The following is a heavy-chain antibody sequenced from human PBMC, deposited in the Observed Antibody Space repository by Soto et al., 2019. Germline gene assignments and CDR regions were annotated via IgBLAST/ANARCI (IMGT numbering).Heavy chain of an antibody. CDR3: ARRPNYYGSSGYGAFDI. J-gene: IGHJ3*02. CDR1: GYSFTSYW. CDR2: IDPSDSYT. Sequence: GESLKISCKGSGYSFTSYWISWVRQMPGKGLEWMGRIDPSDSYTNYSPSFQGHVTISADKSISTAYLQWSSLKASDTAMYYCARRPNYYGSSGYGAFDIWGQGTMVTVSS. V-gene: IGHV5-10-1*01. D-gene: IGHD3-22*01.